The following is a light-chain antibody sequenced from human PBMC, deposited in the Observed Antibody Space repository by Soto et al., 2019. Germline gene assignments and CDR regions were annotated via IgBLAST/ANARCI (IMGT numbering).Light chain of an antibody. CDR2: EDS. V-gene: IGLV2-23*01. CDR1: SSDVGSYNL. CDR3: CSYAGSSTLV. J-gene: IGLJ2*01. Sequence: QSALTQPASVSGSPGQSITISCTGTSSDVGSYNLVPWYQQHPGKAPKLIIYEDSNRPSGVSNRFSGSKSGNTASLTISGLQAEDEADYYCCSYAGSSTLVFGGGTKVTVL.